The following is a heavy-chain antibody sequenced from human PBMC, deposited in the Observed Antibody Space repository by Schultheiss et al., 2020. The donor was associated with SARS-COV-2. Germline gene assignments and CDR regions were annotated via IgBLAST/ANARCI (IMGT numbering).Heavy chain of an antibody. J-gene: IGHJ4*02. CDR2: ISGSGGST. CDR3: AKALGGEWLPN. V-gene: IGHV3-23*01. Sequence: GGSLRLSCAASGFTFSSYEMNWVRQAPGKGLEWVSAISGSGGSTYYADSVKGRFTISRDNSKNTLYLQMNSLRAEDTAVYYCAKALGGEWLPNWGQGTLVTVSS. D-gene: IGHD3-3*01. CDR1: GFTFSSYE.